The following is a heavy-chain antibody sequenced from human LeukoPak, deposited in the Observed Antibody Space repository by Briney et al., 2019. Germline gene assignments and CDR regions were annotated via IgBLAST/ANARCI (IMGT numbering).Heavy chain of an antibody. V-gene: IGHV1-2*02. CDR3: ARALSSIAAPFARDYYYYLDV. CDR1: GYTFTSYY. J-gene: IGHJ6*03. D-gene: IGHD6-6*01. Sequence: VASLKVSCTASGYTFTSYYMHWVRQAPGQGLEGRGCINPNSGGTNYAQKFQGRVTMTRDTSISTAYMELRRLRSDDTAVYYCARALSSIAAPFARDYYYYLDVWGKGTTVTVSS. CDR2: INPNSGGT.